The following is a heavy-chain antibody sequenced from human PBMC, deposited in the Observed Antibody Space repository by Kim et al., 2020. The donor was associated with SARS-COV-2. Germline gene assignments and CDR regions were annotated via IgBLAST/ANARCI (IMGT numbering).Heavy chain of an antibody. J-gene: IGHJ3*02. Sequence: GGSLRLSCTASGFTFGDYAMSWFRQAPGKGLEWVGFIRSKAYGGTTEYAASVKGRFTISRDDSKSIAYLQMNSLKTEDTAVYYCTDVVVVAATKPPHGSSGYYDGGLDAFDIWGQGTMVTVSS. V-gene: IGHV3-49*03. CDR1: GFTFGDYA. CDR3: TDVVVVAATKPPHGSSGYYDGGLDAFDI. CDR2: IRSKAYGGTT. D-gene: IGHD2-15*01.